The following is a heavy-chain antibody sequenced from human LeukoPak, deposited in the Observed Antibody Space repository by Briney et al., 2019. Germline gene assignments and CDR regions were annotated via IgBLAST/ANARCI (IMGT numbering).Heavy chain of an antibody. CDR1: GFTFSTYW. D-gene: IGHD6-19*01. CDR2: INTDGSRT. J-gene: IGHJ6*02. V-gene: IGHV3-74*01. Sequence: PGGSLRLSCAASGFTFSTYWMHWVRQAPGKGLVWVSRINTDGSRTIYVDSVKGRFTISRDNAKNSLYLQMNSLRDEDTAVYYCARGPRYGWDYYYGMDVWGQGTTVTVSS. CDR3: ARGPRYGWDYYYGMDV.